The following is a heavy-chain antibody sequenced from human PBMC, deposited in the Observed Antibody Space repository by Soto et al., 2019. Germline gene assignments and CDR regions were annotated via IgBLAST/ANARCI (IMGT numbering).Heavy chain of an antibody. CDR3: ARAQYSRSSFFFDY. D-gene: IGHD6-6*01. CDR2: IHPSGGTT. CDR1: GYTFTAFF. Sequence: ASVKVSCKASGYTFTAFFMHWVRQAPGKGLEWMGIIHPSGGTTNYAQKFQGRVAMTWDTSTSTVYMDLSSLRSDDTAVYYCARAQYSRSSFFFDYWGPGTLVTVSS. V-gene: IGHV1-46*01. J-gene: IGHJ4*02.